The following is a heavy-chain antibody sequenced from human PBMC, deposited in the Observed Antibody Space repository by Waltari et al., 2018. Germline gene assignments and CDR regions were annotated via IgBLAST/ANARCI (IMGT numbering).Heavy chain of an antibody. V-gene: IGHV4-34*01. CDR1: GGSFSGYY. CDR3: ARGSSGRGVRGRFDP. Sequence: QVQLQQWGAGLLKPSETLSLTCAVYGGSFSGYYWSWIRQPPGKGLEWIAEINHSGSTNYNPSLKSRVTILVDTSKTQFSLKLISVTAADTAVYYCARGSSGRGVRGRFDPWGQGTLVTVSS. D-gene: IGHD3-10*01. CDR2: INHSGST. J-gene: IGHJ5*02.